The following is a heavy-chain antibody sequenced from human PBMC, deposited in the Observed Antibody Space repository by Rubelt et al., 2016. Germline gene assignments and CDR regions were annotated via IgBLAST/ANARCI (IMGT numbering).Heavy chain of an antibody. CDR1: GYTFTSYY. J-gene: IGHJ5*02. V-gene: IGHV1-46*03. CDR2: INPSGGST. CDR3: ARSPRYDFEDNWFDP. Sequence: QVQLVQSGAEVKKPGASVKVSCKASGYTFTSYYMHWVRPAPGRGLEWMGIINPSGGSTSYAQKFQCSVTMIRDTTTRRVDMELSSLRSEDTAVYYCARSPRYDFEDNWFDPWGQGPLVTVSS. D-gene: IGHD3-3*01.